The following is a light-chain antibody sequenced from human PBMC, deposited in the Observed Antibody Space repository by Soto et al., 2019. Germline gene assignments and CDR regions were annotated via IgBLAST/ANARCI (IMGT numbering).Light chain of an antibody. J-gene: IGKJ1*01. V-gene: IGKV1-5*03. CDR2: KAS. CDR3: QHQRT. CDR1: QTTINW. Sequence: DIQMTQSPSTLSASVGDRVTITCRASQTTINWLAWYQQKPGKAPKLLIYKASTLESGVTSRFSGSGSGTEFTLTINNMQPDDFGTYYCQHQRTFGQGTKVEIK.